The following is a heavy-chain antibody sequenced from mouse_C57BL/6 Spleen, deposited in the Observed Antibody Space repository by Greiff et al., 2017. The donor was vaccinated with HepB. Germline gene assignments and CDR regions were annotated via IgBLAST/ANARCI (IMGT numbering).Heavy chain of an antibody. CDR3: AIPYYDGSSYDAMDY. V-gene: IGHV1-22*01. CDR1: GYTFTDYN. D-gene: IGHD1-1*01. J-gene: IGHJ4*01. CDR2: INPNNGGT. Sequence: EVQLQQSGPELVKPGASVKMSCKASGYTFTDYNMHWVKQSHGKSLEWIGYINPNNGGTRYNQKFKGKATLPVNKSSSTAYMELRSLTSEDSAVYYCAIPYYDGSSYDAMDYCGQGAAVTVAS.